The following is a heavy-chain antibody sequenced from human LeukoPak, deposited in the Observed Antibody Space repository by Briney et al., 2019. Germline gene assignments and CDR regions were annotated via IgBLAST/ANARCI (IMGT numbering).Heavy chain of an antibody. J-gene: IGHJ4*02. CDR2: ISGSGGST. V-gene: IGHV3-23*01. CDR1: GFTFSSYA. CDR3: VSQYFDF. Sequence: GGSLRLSCAASGFTFSSYAMSWVRQAPGKGLEWVSAISGSGGSTYYADSVKGRFTISRDNSKNTLYLQMNGLKTEDTAVYYCVSQYFDFWGQGTLVTVSS.